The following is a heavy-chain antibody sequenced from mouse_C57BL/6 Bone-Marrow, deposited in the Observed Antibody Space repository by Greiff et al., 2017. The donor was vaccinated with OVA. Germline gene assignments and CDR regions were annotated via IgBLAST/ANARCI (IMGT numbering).Heavy chain of an antibody. CDR1: GYTFTSYW. Sequence: VQVQQPGAELVRPGSSVKLSCKASGYTFTSYWMHWVKQRPIQGLEWIGNIDPSDSETHYNQKFKDKATLTVDKSSSTAYMQLSSLTSEDSAVYYCAREGWLLSWYFDVWGTGTTVTVSS. CDR3: AREGWLLSWYFDV. D-gene: IGHD2-3*01. CDR2: IDPSDSET. V-gene: IGHV1-52*01. J-gene: IGHJ1*03.